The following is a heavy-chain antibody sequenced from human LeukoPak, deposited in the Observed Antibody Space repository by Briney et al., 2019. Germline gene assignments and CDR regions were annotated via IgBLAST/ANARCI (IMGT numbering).Heavy chain of an antibody. V-gene: IGHV4-59*01. D-gene: IGHD2-2*01. J-gene: IGHJ6*03. CDR3: ARDLSYCSSTSCYHAYYMDV. CDR1: GGSISSYY. CDR2: IYYSGST. Sequence: SETLSLTCTVSGGSISSYYWSWIRQPPGKGLEWIGYIYYSGSTNYNPSLKSRVTISVDTSKNQFSLKLSSVTAADTAVYYCARDLSYCSSTSCYHAYYMDVWGKGTTVTVSS.